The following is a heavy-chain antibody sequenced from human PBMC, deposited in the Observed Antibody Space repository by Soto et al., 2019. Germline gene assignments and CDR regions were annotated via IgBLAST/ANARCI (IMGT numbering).Heavy chain of an antibody. V-gene: IGHV4-30-2*01. Sequence: SETLSLTCAVSGGSISSGGYSWSWIRQPPGKGLEWIGYIYHSGSTYYNPSLKSRVTISVDRSKNQFSLKLSSVTAADTAVYYCARGAAARPYYFDYWGQGTLVTVSS. CDR1: GGSISSGGYS. CDR2: IYHSGST. CDR3: ARGAAARPYYFDY. J-gene: IGHJ4*02. D-gene: IGHD6-13*01.